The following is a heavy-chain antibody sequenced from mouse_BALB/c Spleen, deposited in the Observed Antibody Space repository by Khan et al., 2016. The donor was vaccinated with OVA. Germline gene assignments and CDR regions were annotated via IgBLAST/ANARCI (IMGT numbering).Heavy chain of an antibody. CDR1: GYTFTDFA. CDR2: ISTYYGDA. Sequence: QVQLKQSGAELVRPGVSVKISCKGSGYTFTDFAMHWVKQSHAKSLEWLGVISTYYGDADYNHKFRDKATMTVDKSSSTAYMELAGLTSEDSAIYYCVRVSGKSQFAYWGQGTLVTVSA. J-gene: IGHJ3*01. V-gene: IGHV1S137*01. CDR3: VRVSGKSQFAY. D-gene: IGHD1-3*01.